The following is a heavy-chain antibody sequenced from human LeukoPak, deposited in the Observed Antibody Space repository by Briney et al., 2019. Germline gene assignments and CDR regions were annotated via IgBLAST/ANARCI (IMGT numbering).Heavy chain of an antibody. V-gene: IGHV1-46*01. Sequence: ASVKVSCKASGYTFSIYNMHWVRQAPGQGLEWMGIINPSGGTSYAQKLQGRITMTRDTSTSTLYMELSRLKSVDTAVYYCGREGVAGTGLDYWGQGTLVTVSS. CDR2: INPSGGT. D-gene: IGHD6-13*01. CDR1: GYTFSIYN. J-gene: IGHJ4*01. CDR3: GREGVAGTGLDY.